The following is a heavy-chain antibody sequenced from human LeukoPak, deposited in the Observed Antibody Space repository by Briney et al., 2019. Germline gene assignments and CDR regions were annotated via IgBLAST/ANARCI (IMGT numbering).Heavy chain of an antibody. J-gene: IGHJ3*01. CDR3: AKYYYDSGGRGNDAFDV. CDR2: ISGSGMLT. V-gene: IGHV3-23*01. CDR1: GFSFGSYA. D-gene: IGHD3-22*01. Sequence: GGSLGLSCATSGFSFGSYAMSWVRQAPGKGLEWVSSISGSGMLTYYADSVKGRFTISRDNSKNTLYLQMSSLRAEDTATFYCAKYYYDSGGRGNDAFDVWGQGTLVTVSS.